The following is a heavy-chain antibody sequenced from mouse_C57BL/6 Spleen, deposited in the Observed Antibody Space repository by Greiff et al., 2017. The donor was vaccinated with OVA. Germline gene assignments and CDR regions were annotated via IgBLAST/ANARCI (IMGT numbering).Heavy chain of an antibody. J-gene: IGHJ3*01. Sequence: VHVKQSVAELVRPGASVKLSCTASGFNIKNNYMHWVKQRPEQGLEWIGRIDPANGNTKYAPKFKGKATITADTSSNTAYLQLSSLTSEDTAIYYCARWTAQAFAYWGQGTLVTVSA. CDR2: IDPANGNT. V-gene: IGHV14-3*01. CDR3: ARWTAQAFAY. D-gene: IGHD3-2*02. CDR1: GFNIKNNY.